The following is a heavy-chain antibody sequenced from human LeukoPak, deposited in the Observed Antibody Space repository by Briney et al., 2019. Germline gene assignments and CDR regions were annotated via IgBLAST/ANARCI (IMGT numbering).Heavy chain of an antibody. D-gene: IGHD3-9*01. CDR3: AKWGDYDILTGYYDSDY. CDR1: GFIFSNYA. V-gene: IGHV3-23*01. J-gene: IGHJ4*02. Sequence: GGSLRLSCAASGFIFSNYAMSWVRQAPGKGLEWVSAIVGRGSSTYYADSVKGRFTISRDNSKNTLYLQLNRLRAEDTAVYYCAKWGDYDILTGYYDSDYRGQGTLVTVSS. CDR2: IVGRGSST.